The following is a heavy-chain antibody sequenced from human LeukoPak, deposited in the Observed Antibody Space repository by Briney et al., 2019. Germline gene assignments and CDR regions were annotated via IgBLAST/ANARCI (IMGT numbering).Heavy chain of an antibody. CDR2: INPNSGGT. V-gene: IGHV1-2*02. CDR1: GHNFTGYY. CDR3: ARDLRYFDWLSDGDY. J-gene: IGHJ4*02. D-gene: IGHD3-9*01. Sequence: GATVEVSCKASGHNFTGYYMHWVRQAPGQGLEWMGWINPNSGGTNYAQKFQGRVTMTRDTSISTAYMELSSLRSDDTAVYYCARDLRYFDWLSDGDYWGQGTLVTVSS.